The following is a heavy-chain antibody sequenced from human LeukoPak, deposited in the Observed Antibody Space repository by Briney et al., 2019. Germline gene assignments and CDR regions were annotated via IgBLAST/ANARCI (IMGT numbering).Heavy chain of an antibody. CDR3: ARDLPIGDIVVVPATY. J-gene: IGHJ4*02. CDR1: GYTFTSYD. V-gene: IGHV1-8*02. CDR2: MNPNSGNT. Sequence: ASVKVSCKASGYTFTSYDINWVRQATGQGLEWMGWMNPNSGNTGYAQKFQGRVTMTTDTSTSTAYMELRSLRSDDTAVYYCARDLPIGDIVVVPATYWGQGTLVTVSS. D-gene: IGHD2-2*01.